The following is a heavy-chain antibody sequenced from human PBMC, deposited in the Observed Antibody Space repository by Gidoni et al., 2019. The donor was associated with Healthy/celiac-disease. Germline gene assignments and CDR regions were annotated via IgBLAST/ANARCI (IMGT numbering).Heavy chain of an antibody. V-gene: IGHV3-30*18. CDR1: GFTFSSYG. Sequence: QVQLVESGGGVVQPGRSLRLSCAASGFTFSSYGMNWVRQAPGKGLEWVAVISYDGSNKYYADSVKGRFTISRDNSKNTLYLQMNSLRAEDTAVYYCAKGEGDYYDSSGYYPDFDYWGQGTLVTVSS. J-gene: IGHJ4*02. D-gene: IGHD3-22*01. CDR2: ISYDGSNK. CDR3: AKGEGDYYDSSGYYPDFDY.